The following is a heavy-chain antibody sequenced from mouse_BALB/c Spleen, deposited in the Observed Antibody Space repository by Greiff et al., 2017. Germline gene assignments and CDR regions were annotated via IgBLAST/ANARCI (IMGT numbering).Heavy chain of an antibody. CDR1: GYTFTSYY. D-gene: IGHD2-13*01. CDR3: TRYDFSFYYYAMDY. Sequence: QVQLQQPGAELVKPGASVKLSCKASGYTFTSYYMYWVKQRPGQGLEWIGGINPSNGGTNFNEKFKSKATLTVDKSSSTAYMQLSSLTSEDSAVYYCTRYDFSFYYYAMDYWGQGTSVTVSS. J-gene: IGHJ4*01. CDR2: INPSNGGT. V-gene: IGHV1S81*02.